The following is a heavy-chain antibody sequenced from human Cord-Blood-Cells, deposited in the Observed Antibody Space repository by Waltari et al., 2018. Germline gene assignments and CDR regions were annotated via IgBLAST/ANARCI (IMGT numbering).Heavy chain of an antibody. V-gene: IGHV1-69*12. D-gene: IGHD6-19*01. CDR1: GGTFSSYA. J-gene: IGHJ5*02. CDR3: ARSVSSGWYWFDP. CDR2: IIPVFGTA. Sequence: QVQLVQSGAEVKKPGSSVKVSCKASGGTFSSYAIRWVRQAPGQGLEWLGGIIPVFGTANYAQKFQGRVTSPADESTSTAYMELSSLRSEDTAVYYCARSVSSGWYWFDPWGQGTLVTVSS.